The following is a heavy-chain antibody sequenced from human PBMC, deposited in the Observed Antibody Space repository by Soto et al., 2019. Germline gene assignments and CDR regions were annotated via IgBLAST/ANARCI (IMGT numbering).Heavy chain of an antibody. CDR3: ARDRTGYCSGGSCYGYYYYYGMDV. CDR1: GGTFSSYA. V-gene: IGHV1-69*12. J-gene: IGHJ6*02. CDR2: IIPIFGTA. Sequence: QVQLVQSGAEVKKPGSSVKVSCKASGGTFSSYAISWVRQAPGQGLEWMGGIIPIFGTANYAQKFEGRVTINADESTSTAYMELSSLSSEDTAVYYCARDRTGYCSGGSCYGYYYYYGMDVWGQGTTVTVSS. D-gene: IGHD2-15*01.